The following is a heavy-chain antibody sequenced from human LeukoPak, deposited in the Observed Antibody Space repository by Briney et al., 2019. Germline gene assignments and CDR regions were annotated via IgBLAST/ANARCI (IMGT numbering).Heavy chain of an antibody. J-gene: IGHJ4*02. CDR1: GGSISSGGYY. D-gene: IGHD2-15*01. V-gene: IGHV4-31*03. CDR2: IYYSGST. Sequence: PSQTLSLTCTVSGGSISSGGYYWSWIRQHSGKGLEYIGYIYYSGSTYYNPSLKSRVTISVDTSKNQFSLKLSSVTAADTAVYYCARGPECSGGSCYSNDYWGQGTLVTVSS. CDR3: ARGPECSGGSCYSNDY.